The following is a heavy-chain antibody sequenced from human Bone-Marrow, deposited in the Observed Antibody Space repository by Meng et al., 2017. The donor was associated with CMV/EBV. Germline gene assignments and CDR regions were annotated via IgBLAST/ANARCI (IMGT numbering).Heavy chain of an antibody. D-gene: IGHD3-3*01. CDR3: ARVANDYWSGRWFDT. V-gene: IGHV4-34*01. CDR1: GGSFSGYY. J-gene: IGHJ5*02. Sequence: SETLSLTCAVYGGSFSGYYWSWIRQPPGKGLEWIGEINHSGSTNYNPSLKSRVTISVDTSKNQSSLKLSSVTAADTAMYYCARVANDYWSGRWFDTWGQGTLVTVSS. CDR2: INHSGST.